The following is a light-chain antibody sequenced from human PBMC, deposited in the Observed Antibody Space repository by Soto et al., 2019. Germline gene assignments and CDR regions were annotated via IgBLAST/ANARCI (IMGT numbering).Light chain of an antibody. CDR2: EVS. Sequence: QSALTQPPSASGSPGQSVTISCTGTSSDVGGYNYVSWYQQHPGKAPKLMISEVSKRPSGVPDRFSGSKSGNTASLTVSGLQAEDEADYYCSSYADSIVLFSGGTKLTVL. CDR3: SSYADSIVL. V-gene: IGLV2-8*01. CDR1: SSDVGGYNY. J-gene: IGLJ2*01.